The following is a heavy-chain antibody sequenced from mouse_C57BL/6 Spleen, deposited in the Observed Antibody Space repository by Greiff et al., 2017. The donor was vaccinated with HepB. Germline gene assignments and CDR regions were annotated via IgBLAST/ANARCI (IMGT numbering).Heavy chain of an antibody. J-gene: IGHJ2*01. CDR2: IYPGDGDT. CDR3: ANYGSRGFDY. V-gene: IGHV1-82*01. D-gene: IGHD1-1*01. CDR1: GYAFSSSW. Sequence: VQRVESGPELVKPGASVKISCKASGYAFSSSWMNWVKQRPGKGLEWIGRIYPGDGDTNYNGKFKGKATLTADKSSSTAYMQLSSLTSEDSAVYFCANYGSRGFDYWGQGTTLTVSS.